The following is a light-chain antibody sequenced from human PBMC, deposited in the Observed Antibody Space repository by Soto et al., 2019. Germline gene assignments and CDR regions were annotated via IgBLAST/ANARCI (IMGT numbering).Light chain of an antibody. CDR2: DTS. J-gene: IGLJ3*02. CDR3: LLSYSGAWV. V-gene: IGLV7-46*01. Sequence: QTVVTQEPSLTVSPGGTVTLTCGSSTGAVTSGHYPYRFQQKPGQAPRPLIYDTSNKHSWTPARFSGSLLGGKAALTLSGAQPEDEAEYYCLLSYSGAWVFGGGTKLTVL. CDR1: TGAVTSGHY.